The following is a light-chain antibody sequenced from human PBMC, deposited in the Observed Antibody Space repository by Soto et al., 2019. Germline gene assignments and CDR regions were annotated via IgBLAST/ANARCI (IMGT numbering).Light chain of an antibody. J-gene: IGLJ1*01. CDR2: DNN. Sequence: QAVLTQPPSVSAAPGQTVTISCSRSSSNIENNYVSWYQQLPGTAPKLLIYDNNKRPSGIPDQFSGSKSGTSATLGITGLQTGDEADYYCGTWDSSLSAYVFGTGTKLTVL. V-gene: IGLV1-51*01. CDR3: GTWDSSLSAYV. CDR1: SSNIENNY.